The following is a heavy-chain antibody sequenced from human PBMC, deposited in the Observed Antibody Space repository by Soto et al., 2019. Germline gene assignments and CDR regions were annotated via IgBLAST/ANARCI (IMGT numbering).Heavy chain of an antibody. V-gene: IGHV1-69*13. J-gene: IGHJ4*02. D-gene: IGHD6-13*01. CDR2: IIPVSGTI. CDR1: GGTFNNYP. Sequence: SVKVSCKASGGTFNNYPVTCVRQAPGQGLEWMGGIIPVSGTINYTQEFQGRVTITADESTSTVYMELSSLRYEDTAVYYCASSYGISWYGDFWGQGTLVTVSS. CDR3: ASSYGISWYGDF.